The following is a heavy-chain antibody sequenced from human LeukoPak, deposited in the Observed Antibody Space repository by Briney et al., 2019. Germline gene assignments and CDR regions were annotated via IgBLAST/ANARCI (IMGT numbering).Heavy chain of an antibody. V-gene: IGHV3-30*03. D-gene: IGHD3-22*01. CDR2: ISYDGSNK. CDR3: ASSRGYYYDSSLY. Sequence: GGSLRLSCAASGFTFSSYAMSWVRQAPGKGLEWVAVISYDGSNKYYADSVKGRFTISRDNSKNTLYLQMNSLRAEDTAVYYCASSRGYYYDSSLYWGQGTLVTVSS. J-gene: IGHJ4*02. CDR1: GFTFSSYA.